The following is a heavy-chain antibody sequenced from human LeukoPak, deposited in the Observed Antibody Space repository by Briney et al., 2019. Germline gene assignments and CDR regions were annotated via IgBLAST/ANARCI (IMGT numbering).Heavy chain of an antibody. Sequence: PGGSLRLSCAASGFTFSSYSMNWVRQAPGKGLEWVSSISSSSSYIYYADSVKGRFTISRDNAKNSLYLQMNSLRAEDTAVYYCAREYSGSYYKILADYWGQGTLSPSPQ. V-gene: IGHV3-21*01. J-gene: IGHJ4*02. D-gene: IGHD1-26*01. CDR3: AREYSGSYYKILADY. CDR2: ISSSSSYI. CDR1: GFTFSSYS.